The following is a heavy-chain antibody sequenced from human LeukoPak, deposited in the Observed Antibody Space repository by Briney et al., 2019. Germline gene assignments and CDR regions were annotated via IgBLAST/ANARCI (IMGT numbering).Heavy chain of an antibody. CDR3: ARVVVDIVATIDAFDI. V-gene: IGHV3-7*01. J-gene: IGHJ3*02. CDR2: IKQDGSEK. D-gene: IGHD5-12*01. CDR1: GFTFSSYW. Sequence: GGSLRLSCAASGFTFSSYWMSWVRQAPGKGLEWVANIKQDGSEKYYVDSVKGRFTISRDNAKNSLYLQMNSLRAEDTAVYYCARVVVDIVATIDAFDIWGQGTMVTVSS.